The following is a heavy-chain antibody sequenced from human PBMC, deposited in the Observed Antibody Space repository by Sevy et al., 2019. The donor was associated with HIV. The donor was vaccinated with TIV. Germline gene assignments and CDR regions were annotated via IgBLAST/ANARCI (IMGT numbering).Heavy chain of an antibody. CDR1: GFTFSSYG. Sequence: GGSLRLSCAASGFTFSSYGMHCVRQAPGTGLEWVAVIWYDGSNKYYADSVKGRFTISRDNSKNTLYLQMNSLRAEDTAVYYCAREGVTMVRGVIITNYYYMDVWGKWTTVTVSS. J-gene: IGHJ6*03. CDR3: AREGVTMVRGVIITNYYYMDV. V-gene: IGHV3-33*01. CDR2: IWYDGSNK. D-gene: IGHD3-10*01.